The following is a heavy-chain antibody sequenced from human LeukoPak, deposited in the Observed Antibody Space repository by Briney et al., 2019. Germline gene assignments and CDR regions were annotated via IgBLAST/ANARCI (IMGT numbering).Heavy chain of an antibody. Sequence: GGSLRLSCAASGFPFSKNAMSWVRQAPGKGLEWVSSIGGSGGSTYYADAVKGRFTISRDTSKNTLYLQMNSLRAEDAAVYYCAKYRGFGDSYDSWGQGTLVTVSP. CDR1: GFPFSKNA. CDR2: IGGSGGST. CDR3: AKYRGFGDSYDS. D-gene: IGHD3-10*01. J-gene: IGHJ4*02. V-gene: IGHV3-23*01.